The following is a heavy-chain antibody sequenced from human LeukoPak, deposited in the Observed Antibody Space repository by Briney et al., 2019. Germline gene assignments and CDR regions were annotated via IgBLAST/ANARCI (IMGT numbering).Heavy chain of an antibody. CDR3: AKSYSYGNKNHFDY. CDR1: GFTFSSYA. D-gene: IGHD5-18*01. V-gene: IGHV3-23*01. Sequence: PGGSLRLSCAASGFTFSSYAMSWVRQAPGKGLEWVSAISGSGGSTYYADSVKGRFTISRDNSKNTLYLQMNSLGAEDTAVYYCAKSYSYGNKNHFDYWGQGTLVTVSS. CDR2: ISGSGGST. J-gene: IGHJ4*02.